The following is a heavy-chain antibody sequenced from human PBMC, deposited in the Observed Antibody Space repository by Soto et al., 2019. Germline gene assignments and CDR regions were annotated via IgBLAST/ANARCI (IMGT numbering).Heavy chain of an antibody. Sequence: QVQLVEAGGGVGQPGRSLRLSCAASGFTFSSYGMHWVRQAPGKGLEWVAVISYDGSNKYYADSVKGRFTISRDNSKNTLYLQTNSLRAEDTAVYYCAKGDYDILTGPDYWGQGTLVTVSS. CDR3: AKGDYDILTGPDY. D-gene: IGHD3-9*01. CDR1: GFTFSSYG. V-gene: IGHV3-30*18. CDR2: ISYDGSNK. J-gene: IGHJ4*02.